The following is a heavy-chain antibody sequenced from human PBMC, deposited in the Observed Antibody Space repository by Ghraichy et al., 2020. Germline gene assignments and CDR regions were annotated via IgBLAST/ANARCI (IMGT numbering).Heavy chain of an antibody. CDR2: ITFDGSST. V-gene: IGHV3-74*01. D-gene: IGHD6-19*01. CDR1: GFTLSSHW. Sequence: GGSLRLSCAASGFTLSSHWMHWVRQAPGKGLVCVARITFDGSSTSYADSVKGRFTISRDIAKNTLYLQRNSLRVEDTSVYYCVRGSSGWNGIDYWGQGTLVTVSS. CDR3: VRGSSGWNGIDY. J-gene: IGHJ4*02.